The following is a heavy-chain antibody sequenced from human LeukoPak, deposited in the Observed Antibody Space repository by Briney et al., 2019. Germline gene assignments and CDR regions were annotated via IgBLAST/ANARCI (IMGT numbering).Heavy chain of an antibody. J-gene: IGHJ6*02. CDR1: GFTFSSYW. Sequence: GGSLRLSCAASGFTFSSYWMHWVRQAPGKGLVWVSRINSDGGSTSYADSVKGRFTISRDNAKNTLYLQMNSLRAEDTAVYYCAKGVATYYHDSSGYSTGMDVWGQGTTVTVSS. V-gene: IGHV3-74*01. CDR2: INSDGGST. D-gene: IGHD3-22*01. CDR3: AKGVATYYHDSSGYSTGMDV.